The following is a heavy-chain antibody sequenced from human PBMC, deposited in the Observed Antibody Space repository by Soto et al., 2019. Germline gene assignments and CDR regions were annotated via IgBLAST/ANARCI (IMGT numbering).Heavy chain of an antibody. CDR2: ISSSSYI. V-gene: IGHV3-21*01. CDR1: GFTFSSYS. J-gene: IGHJ4*02. D-gene: IGHD2-8*01. Sequence: GGSLRLSCAASGFTFSSYSMNWVRQAPGKGLEWVSSISSSSYIYYADSVKGRFTISRDNAKNSLYLQMNSLRAEDTAVYYCARVVTYCTNGVCYSFDYWGQGTLVTVSS. CDR3: ARVVTYCTNGVCYSFDY.